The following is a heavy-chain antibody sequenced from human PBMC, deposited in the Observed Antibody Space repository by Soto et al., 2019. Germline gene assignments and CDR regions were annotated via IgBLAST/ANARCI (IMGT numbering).Heavy chain of an antibody. D-gene: IGHD6-13*01. V-gene: IGHV3-30*18. CDR2: ISYDGSNK. Sequence: GGSLRLSCAASGFTFSSYGMHWVRQAPGKGLEWVALISYDGSNKYYADSVKGRFTISRDNSKNTLYLQMNSLRAEDTAVYYCAKDFRTLYSIHYYFYGMDVWGQGTTVTVSS. J-gene: IGHJ6*02. CDR1: GFTFSSYG. CDR3: AKDFRTLYSIHYYFYGMDV.